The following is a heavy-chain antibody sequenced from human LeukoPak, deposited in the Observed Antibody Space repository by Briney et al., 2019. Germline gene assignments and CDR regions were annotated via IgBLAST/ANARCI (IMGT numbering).Heavy chain of an antibody. Sequence: GGSLRLSCAASGFTFSGYDMNWVRQAPGKGLEWVASISNTGSVIYYADSVKGRFTISRDNAKNSLYLQMNSLRAEDTAVYYCARDLDSGSYGYWGQGTLVTVSS. CDR1: GFTFSGYD. J-gene: IGHJ4*02. CDR2: ISNTGSVI. V-gene: IGHV3-21*01. D-gene: IGHD1-26*01. CDR3: ARDLDSGSYGY.